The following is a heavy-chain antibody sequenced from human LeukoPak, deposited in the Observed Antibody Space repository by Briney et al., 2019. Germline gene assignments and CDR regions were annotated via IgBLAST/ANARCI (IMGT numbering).Heavy chain of an antibody. CDR2: ISGSGGST. CDR1: GFTFSSYA. CDR3: AKLRVSDSSVYYWDY. D-gene: IGHD3-22*01. V-gene: IGHV3-23*01. Sequence: GGSLRLSCAASGFTFSSYAMSWVRQAPGKGLEWVSAISGSGGSTYYADSVKGRFTISRDNSKNTLYLQMNSLRAEDTAVYYCAKLRVSDSSVYYWDYWGQGTLVTVSS. J-gene: IGHJ4*02.